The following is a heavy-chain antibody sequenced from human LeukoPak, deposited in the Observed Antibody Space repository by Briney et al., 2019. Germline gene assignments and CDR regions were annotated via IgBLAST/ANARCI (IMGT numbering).Heavy chain of an antibody. D-gene: IGHD6-13*01. CDR3: ARAWRQLVPFDY. V-gene: IGHV3-7*01. CDR1: GFTFSSYA. Sequence: PGGSLRLSCAASGFTFSSYAMSWVRQAPGKGLEWVANIKQDGSEKYYVDSVKGRFTISRDNAKNSLYLQMNSLRAEDTAVYYCARAWRQLVPFDYWGQGTLVTVSS. J-gene: IGHJ4*02. CDR2: IKQDGSEK.